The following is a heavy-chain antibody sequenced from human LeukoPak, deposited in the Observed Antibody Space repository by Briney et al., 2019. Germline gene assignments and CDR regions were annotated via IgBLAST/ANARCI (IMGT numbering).Heavy chain of an antibody. CDR1: GFTFSSYW. CDR3: ARVDFWSGYSFDY. J-gene: IGHJ4*02. CDR2: IKEDGSDR. D-gene: IGHD3-3*01. Sequence: PGGSLRPSCAASGFTFSSYWMSWVRQAPGKGLEWVANIKEDGSDRYYVDSVKGRFTISRDNVKNSLYLQMNSLRAEDTAVYYCARVDFWSGYSFDYWGQGTLVTVSS. V-gene: IGHV3-7*01.